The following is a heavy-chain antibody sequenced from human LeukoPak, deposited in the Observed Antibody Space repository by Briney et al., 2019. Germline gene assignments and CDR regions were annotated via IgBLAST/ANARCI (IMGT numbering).Heavy chain of an antibody. Sequence: GGSLRLSCAASGFIFSSYSMNWVRQAPGKGLEWISFISSVSSTIYYADSVKGRFTISRDNAKNSLYLQMNSLRAEDTAVYYCARERGFGELFDYYYYMDVWGKGTTVTISS. J-gene: IGHJ6*03. D-gene: IGHD3-10*01. CDR3: ARERGFGELFDYYYYMDV. CDR2: ISSVSSTI. V-gene: IGHV3-48*04. CDR1: GFIFSSYS.